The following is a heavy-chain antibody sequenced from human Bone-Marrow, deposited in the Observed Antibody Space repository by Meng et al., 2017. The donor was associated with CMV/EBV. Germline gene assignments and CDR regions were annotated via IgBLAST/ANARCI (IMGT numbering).Heavy chain of an antibody. CDR2: INHSGST. CDR3: ARETLSDSSGYTPDPGAFDI. Sequence: GSLRLSCAVYGGSFSGYYWSWIRQPPGKGLEWIGEINHSGSTNYNPSLKSRVTISVDTSKNQFSLKLSSVTAADTAVYYCARETLSDSSGYTPDPGAFDIWGQGTMVTV. D-gene: IGHD3-22*01. CDR1: GGSFSGYY. J-gene: IGHJ3*02. V-gene: IGHV4-34*01.